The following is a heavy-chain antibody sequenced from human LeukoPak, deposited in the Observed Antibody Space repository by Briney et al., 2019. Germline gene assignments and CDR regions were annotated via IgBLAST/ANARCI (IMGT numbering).Heavy chain of an antibody. D-gene: IGHD6-13*01. J-gene: IGHJ6*04. CDR3: ARDLLGPYTSTWPYDYHGMDV. CDR1: GGTFSNYS. CDR2: IIPIFGTS. Sequence: SVKVSCKLSGGTFSNYSISWVRQAPGQGLEWVVGIIPIFGTSNYAQKFHGRVTIIADTSTNTAYMELISLRSEDTAVYYCARDLLGPYTSTWPYDYHGMDVWGKGTTVTVSS. V-gene: IGHV1-69*06.